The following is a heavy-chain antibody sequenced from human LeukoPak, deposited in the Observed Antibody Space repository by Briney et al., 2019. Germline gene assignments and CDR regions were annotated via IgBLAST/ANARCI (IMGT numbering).Heavy chain of an antibody. V-gene: IGHV4-4*07. Sequence: SETLSLTCTVSGGSISSYYWSWLRQPAGKGLEWIGRIYTSGSTNYNPSLNSRVTMSVDTSKNQFSLKLSSVTAAHTAVYYCAGQWPETESYYYYGMDVWGRGTTVTVSS. J-gene: IGHJ6*02. D-gene: IGHD6-19*01. CDR1: GGSISSYY. CDR3: AGQWPETESYYYYGMDV. CDR2: IYTSGST.